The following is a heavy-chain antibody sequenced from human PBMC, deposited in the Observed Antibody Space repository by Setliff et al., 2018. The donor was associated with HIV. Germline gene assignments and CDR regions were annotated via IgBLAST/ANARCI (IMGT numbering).Heavy chain of an antibody. CDR2: IYYTGST. Sequence: LSETLSLTCTVSGGSISNDYWHWIRQSPGRGLEWIGYIYYTGSTNYNPSLKSRVAMSVDSSNHQFSLKLTSVTPADTAIYYCAREDGSNSHDTFEIWGQGILVTVSS. J-gene: IGHJ3*02. V-gene: IGHV4-59*01. D-gene: IGHD1-1*01. CDR3: AREDGSNSHDTFEI. CDR1: GGSISNDY.